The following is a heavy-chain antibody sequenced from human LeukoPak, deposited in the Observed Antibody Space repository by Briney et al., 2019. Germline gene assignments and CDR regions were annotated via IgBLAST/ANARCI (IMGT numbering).Heavy chain of an antibody. CDR2: MHSRART. CDR1: GFVFRDNY. J-gene: IGHJ5*02. CDR3: ARDIDSSGRFDP. Sequence: GGSLRLSCAASGFVFRDNYMRWVRQPPGKGVEGVSVMHSRARTFYAPSVKGTFTISRYSSKNTVYFQMNSLRVEDTAVYYCARDIDSSGRFDPWGQGTLVTVSS. V-gene: IGHV3-66*01. D-gene: IGHD3-22*01.